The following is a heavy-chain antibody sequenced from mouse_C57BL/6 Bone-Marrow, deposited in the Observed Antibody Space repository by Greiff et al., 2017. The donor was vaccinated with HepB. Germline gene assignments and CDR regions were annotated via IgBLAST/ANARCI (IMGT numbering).Heavy chain of an antibody. D-gene: IGHD4-1*01. J-gene: IGHJ4*01. CDR3: ARPGTRGYAMDY. CDR2: IYPGDGDT. V-gene: IGHV1-82*01. Sequence: QVQLQQSGPELVKPGASVKISCKASGYAFSSSWMNWVKQRPGKGLEWIGRIYPGDGDTNYNGKFKGKATLTADKSASTAYMQLSSLTSEDAAVYFCARPGTRGYAMDYWGQGTSVTVSS. CDR1: GYAFSSSW.